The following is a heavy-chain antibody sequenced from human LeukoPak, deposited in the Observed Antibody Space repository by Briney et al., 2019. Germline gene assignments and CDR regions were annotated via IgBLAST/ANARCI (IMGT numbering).Heavy chain of an antibody. CDR2: ISYDGNNK. V-gene: IGHV3-30*18. CDR1: GFTFSSYG. Sequence: GGSLRLSCAASGFTFSSYGMHWVRQAPGKGLEWVAVISYDGNNKYYADSVKGRFTISRDNSKNTLYLQMNSLRAEDTAVYYCAKDSVISTIVVVVAAPDYWGQGTLVTVSS. CDR3: AKDSVISTIVVVVAAPDY. J-gene: IGHJ4*02. D-gene: IGHD2-15*01.